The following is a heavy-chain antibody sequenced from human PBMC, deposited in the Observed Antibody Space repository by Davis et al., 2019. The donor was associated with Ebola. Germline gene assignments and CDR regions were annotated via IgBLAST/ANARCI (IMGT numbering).Heavy chain of an antibody. D-gene: IGHD4-17*01. V-gene: IGHV5-51*01. J-gene: IGHJ4*02. CDR3: ARIYGRRYYFDH. CDR1: GYRLPCYR. Sequence: ESPKTPRKGPGYRLPCYRIGWVRQISGKGLELIGTSYPGDSDTRYSPSFQGQVTISADKSISTAYLQWSSLKASDTAMYYCARIYGRRYYFDHWGQGTLVTVSS. CDR2: SYPGDSDT.